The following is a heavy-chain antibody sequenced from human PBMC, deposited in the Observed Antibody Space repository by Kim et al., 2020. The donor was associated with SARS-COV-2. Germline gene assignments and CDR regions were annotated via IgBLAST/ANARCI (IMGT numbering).Heavy chain of an antibody. CDR1: GGSISSYY. J-gene: IGHJ3*02. CDR2: ISNSGST. V-gene: IGHV4-59*08. D-gene: IGHD2-15*01. Sequence: SETLSLTCTVSGGSISSYYLSWIRQPPGKGLEWIGYISNSGSTNYNPSLESRGTVSVDTYKNQFSLTLSYVTAADTAVYYCARWALGYCSGGSCFPPGAFDIWGHGTMVTVSS. CDR3: ARWALGYCSGGSCFPPGAFDI.